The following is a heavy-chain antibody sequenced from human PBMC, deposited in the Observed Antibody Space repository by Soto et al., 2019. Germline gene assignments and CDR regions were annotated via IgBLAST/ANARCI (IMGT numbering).Heavy chain of an antibody. J-gene: IGHJ3*02. V-gene: IGHV3-15*01. CDR1: GFTFSNAW. Sequence: GGSLRLSCAASGFTFSNAWMSWVRQAPGKGLEWVGRIKSKTDGGTTDYAAPVKGRFTISRDDSKNTLYLQMNSLKTEDTAVYYCTTSVRGVILSCHPPVCAFDIWGQGTMVTVSS. CDR3: TTSVRGVILSCHPPVCAFDI. D-gene: IGHD3-10*02. CDR2: IKSKTDGGTT.